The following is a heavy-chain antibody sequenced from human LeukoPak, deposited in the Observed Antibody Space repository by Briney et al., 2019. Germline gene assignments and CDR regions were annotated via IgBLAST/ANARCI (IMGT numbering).Heavy chain of an antibody. Sequence: QSGGSLRLYCAASGFTFSSYAMHWVRQAPGKGLEWAAVLSYGGSNKYYADSVKGRFTISSDNSKNTLYLQLNRLRGEDTAVYYRASGGDYGDHDWGQGTLVTVSS. V-gene: IGHV3-30*01. CDR3: ASGGDYGDHD. CDR1: GFTFSSYA. CDR2: LSYGGSNK. J-gene: IGHJ4*02. D-gene: IGHD4-17*01.